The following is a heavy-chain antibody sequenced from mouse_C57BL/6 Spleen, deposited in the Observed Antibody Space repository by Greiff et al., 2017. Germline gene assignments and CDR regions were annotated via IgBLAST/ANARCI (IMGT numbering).Heavy chain of an antibody. D-gene: IGHD1-1*01. Sequence: EVQLQESGAELVRPGASVKLSCTASGFNIKDYYMHWVKQRTEQGLEWIGRIDPEDGETKYAPKFQGKATITADTSSNTAYLQLSSLTSEDTAVYYCAAFITTVVAYDYYCDYWGQGTTLTVSS. J-gene: IGHJ2*01. CDR3: AAFITTVVAYDYYCDY. CDR1: GFNIKDYY. V-gene: IGHV14-2*01. CDR2: IDPEDGET.